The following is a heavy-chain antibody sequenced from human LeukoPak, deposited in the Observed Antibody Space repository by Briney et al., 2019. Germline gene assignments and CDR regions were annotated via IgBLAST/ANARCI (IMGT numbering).Heavy chain of an antibody. Sequence: SETLSLTCTVSGGSISSSSYYWGWIRQPPGKGLEWIGSIYYSGSTYYNPSLKSRVTISVDTSKNQFSLKLSAVTAADTAVYCSPRESNNWFDPWGQGTLVTVSS. CDR2: IYYSGST. CDR1: GGSISSSSYY. V-gene: IGHV4-39*07. CDR3: PRESNNWFDP. J-gene: IGHJ5*02.